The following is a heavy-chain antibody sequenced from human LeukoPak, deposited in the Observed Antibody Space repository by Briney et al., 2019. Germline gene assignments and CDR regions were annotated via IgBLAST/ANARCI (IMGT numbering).Heavy chain of an antibody. Sequence: GASVKVSCKASVYTFTAYYMHWVRQAPRQGLEGMGGINPNSGGTNYAQNFQGRVTITMHTSISAAYVELTTLRSDDTAVYYCATARSIGSDWYRRASHPFDIWGQETMVTVSS. CDR3: ATARSIGSDWYRRASHPFDI. D-gene: IGHD6-19*01. J-gene: IGHJ3*02. CDR2: INPNSGGT. V-gene: IGHV1-2*02. CDR1: VYTFTAYY.